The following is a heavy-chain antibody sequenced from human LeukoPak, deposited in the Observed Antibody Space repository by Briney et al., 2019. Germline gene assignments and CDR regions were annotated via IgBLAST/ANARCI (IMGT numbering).Heavy chain of an antibody. CDR1: GLTFSSYG. V-gene: IGHV3-30*18. Sequence: PGRSLRLSCAASGLTFSSYGMHWVRQAPGKGLEWVAVISYDGSNKYYADSVKGRFTISRDNSKNTLYLQMNSLRAEDTAVYYCAKDRMSWDYFDYWGQGTLVTVSS. CDR2: ISYDGSNK. CDR3: AKDRMSWDYFDY. D-gene: IGHD7-27*01. J-gene: IGHJ4*02.